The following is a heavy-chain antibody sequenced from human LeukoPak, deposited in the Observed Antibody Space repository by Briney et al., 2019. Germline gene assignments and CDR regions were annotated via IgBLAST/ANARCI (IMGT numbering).Heavy chain of an antibody. V-gene: IGHV4-59*01. CDR3: ARELGYCSSTSCREWFDP. CDR1: GGSISSYY. J-gene: IGHJ5*02. Sequence: PSETLSLTCTVSGGSISSYYWSWIRQPPGKGLEWIGYIYYSGSTNYNPSLKSRVTISVDTSKNQFSLKLSSVTAADTAVYYCARELGYCSSTSCREWFDPWGQGTLVTVSS. D-gene: IGHD2-2*01. CDR2: IYYSGST.